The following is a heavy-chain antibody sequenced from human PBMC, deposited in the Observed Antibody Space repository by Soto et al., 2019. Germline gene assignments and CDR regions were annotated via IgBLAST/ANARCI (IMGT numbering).Heavy chain of an antibody. J-gene: IGHJ4*02. CDR3: ARTGPYSSGDK. D-gene: IGHD3-22*01. V-gene: IGHV4-4*02. CDR1: GTSVFGANW. Sequence: QVQLQESGPGLVNPLETLSLTCTVSGTSVFGANWWGWVRQPPGKGLEWIGEIHSSGNTDYSPSLKSRVTISVDMSKNEFSLNLTSVTAADTAVYYGARTGPYSSGDKWGQGPLVTVSS. CDR2: IHSSGNT.